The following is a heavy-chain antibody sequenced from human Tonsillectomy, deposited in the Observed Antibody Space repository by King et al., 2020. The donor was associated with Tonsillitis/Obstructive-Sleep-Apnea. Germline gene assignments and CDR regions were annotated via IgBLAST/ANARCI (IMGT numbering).Heavy chain of an antibody. CDR1: GGSFNDYY. D-gene: IGHD3-3*01. Sequence: VQLQQWGAGLLKPSETLSLTCAVYGGSFNDYYWSWIRQPPRKGLGWVGEIDHSASTNYNPSLKSRVTISADTSKTQFSLKLSSVTAADTAIYYCAREITTDAFDIWGQGTMVTVSS. V-gene: IGHV4-34*01. CDR3: AREITTDAFDI. CDR2: IDHSAST. J-gene: IGHJ3*02.